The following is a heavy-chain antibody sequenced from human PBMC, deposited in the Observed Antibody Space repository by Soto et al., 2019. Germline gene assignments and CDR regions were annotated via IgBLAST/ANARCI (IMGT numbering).Heavy chain of an antibody. V-gene: IGHV3-33*01. J-gene: IGHJ6*02. CDR3: VSDDEYYGNGMDV. CDR1: EFTFSNYG. Sequence: QVQLVASGGGVVQPGRSLRLSCAASEFTFSNYGMHWVRQAPGKGMERVAVILNEGSNRYHADSVKDGFTISRDNSKNTMYSKRNSLRAVGTAVNYCVSDDEYYGNGMDVWGQGTTVSVS. D-gene: IGHD3-16*01. CDR2: ILNEGSNR.